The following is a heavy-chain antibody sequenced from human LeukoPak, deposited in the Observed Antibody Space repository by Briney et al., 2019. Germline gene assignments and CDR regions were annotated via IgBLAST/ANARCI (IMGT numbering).Heavy chain of an antibody. CDR1: GFTVSSNY. D-gene: IGHD2-2*02. J-gene: IGHJ4*02. V-gene: IGHV3-53*01. Sequence: PGGSLRLSCAASGFTVSSNYMSWVRQAPGKGLEWVSVIYSGGSTYYVDSVKGRFTISRDNSKNTLYLQMNSLRAEDTAIYYCAKILRPAAIRGDFDYWGQGTLVTVSS. CDR2: IYSGGST. CDR3: AKILRPAAIRGDFDY.